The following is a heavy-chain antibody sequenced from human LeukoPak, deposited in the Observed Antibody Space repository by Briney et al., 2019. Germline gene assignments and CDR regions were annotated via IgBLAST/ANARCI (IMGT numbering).Heavy chain of an antibody. D-gene: IGHD6-19*01. CDR1: GYTFINYY. J-gene: IGHJ5*02. CDR3: ARELGSGWYRGWFDP. CDR2: INPSGGST. Sequence: ASVKVSCKASGYTFINYYIHWVRQAPGQGLEWMGIINPSGGSTSYAQKFQGRVTMTRDTSTSTVYMELSSLRSEDTAVYYCARELGSGWYRGWFDPWGQGTLVTVSS. V-gene: IGHV1-46*01.